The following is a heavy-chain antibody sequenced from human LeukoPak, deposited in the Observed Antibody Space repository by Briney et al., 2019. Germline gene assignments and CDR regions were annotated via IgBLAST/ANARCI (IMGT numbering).Heavy chain of an antibody. CDR3: TYSSSWFTVGDYFDY. J-gene: IGHJ4*02. CDR2: INAGNGNT. D-gene: IGHD6-13*01. CDR1: GYTFTSYA. V-gene: IGHV1-3*01. Sequence: ASVKVSCKASGYTFTSYAMHWVRQAPGQRLEWMGWINAGNGNTKYSQKFQGRVTITRDTSASTAYMELSSLRSDDTAVYYCTYSSSWFTVGDYFDYWGQGTLVTVSS.